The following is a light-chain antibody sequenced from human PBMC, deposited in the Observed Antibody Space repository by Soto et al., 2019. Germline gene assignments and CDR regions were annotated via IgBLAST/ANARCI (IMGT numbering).Light chain of an antibody. V-gene: IGKV1-33*01. J-gene: IGKJ4*01. CDR3: QQYEDLPLT. CDR1: QDISNS. CDR2: DAS. Sequence: DLQMTLSPSALSASVGDRVTITCRASQDISNSLNWYQQKPGKAPKLLIFDASSVETGVPSRFSGSGSGTDFTFTITSLQPEDIATYHCQQYEDLPLTFGGGTKVEIK.